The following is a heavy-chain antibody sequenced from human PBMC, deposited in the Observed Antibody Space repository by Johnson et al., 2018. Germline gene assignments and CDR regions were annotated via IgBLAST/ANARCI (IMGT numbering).Heavy chain of an antibody. V-gene: IGHV1-8*01. D-gene: IGHD4-17*01. CDR2: MNTNSGNT. J-gene: IGHJ3*02. CDR3: ASSYGYGDLGAFDI. CDR1: GYTFTSYD. Sequence: QVQLVESGAEVKKPGASVKVSCKASGYTFTSYDINWVRQATGQGLEWMGWMNTNSGNTGYAQKFPGRVTMTRNTSIRTASMELSSLRTEDTAVYYSASSYGYGDLGAFDIWGQGTMVTVSS.